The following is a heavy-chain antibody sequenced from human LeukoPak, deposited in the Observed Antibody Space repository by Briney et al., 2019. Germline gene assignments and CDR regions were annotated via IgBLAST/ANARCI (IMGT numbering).Heavy chain of an antibody. Sequence: SETLSLTCTVSGGPISSRNYYWAWIRQPPGKGLDWIGSISYTGSIFYNPSLKSRVTISVDTSKNQFSLRLSSVTAADTAIYYCARAERSGTSFPWDYWGQGTLVTVSS. CDR2: ISYTGSI. CDR1: GGPISSRNYY. CDR3: ARAERSGTSFPWDY. J-gene: IGHJ4*02. V-gene: IGHV4-39*01. D-gene: IGHD2-2*01.